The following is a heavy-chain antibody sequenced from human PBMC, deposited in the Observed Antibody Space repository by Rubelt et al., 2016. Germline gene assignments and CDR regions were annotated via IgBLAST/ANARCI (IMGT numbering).Heavy chain of an antibody. CDR3: ARGGVLGIF. CDR2: INTNTAKP. D-gene: IGHD1-14*01. Sequence: QVQLVQSGSELKKPGASVEVSCKASGYTFTNYAMNWVRQAPGQGLEWMGWINTNTAKPAYAQGFTGRFVFSLDTSVSTAYLQISSLRPEDTAVYYCARGGVLGIFWGQGTLVTVSS. CDR1: GYTFTNYA. V-gene: IGHV7-4-1*02. J-gene: IGHJ4*02.